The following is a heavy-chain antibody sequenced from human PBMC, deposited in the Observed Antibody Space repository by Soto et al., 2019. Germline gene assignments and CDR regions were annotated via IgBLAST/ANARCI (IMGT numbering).Heavy chain of an antibody. D-gene: IGHD2-15*01. CDR2: IIPIFGTA. CDR3: ARGPEPPRYCSGGSCYSGTIDY. CDR1: GGTFSSYA. V-gene: IGHV1-69*01. J-gene: IGHJ4*02. Sequence: QVQLVQSGAEVKKPGSSVKVSCKASGGTFSSYAISWVRQAPGQGLEWMGGIIPIFGTANYAQKFQGRVTITADESTSTAYMELSSLRSEDTAVYYCARGPEPPRYCSGGSCYSGTIDYWGQGTLVTVSS.